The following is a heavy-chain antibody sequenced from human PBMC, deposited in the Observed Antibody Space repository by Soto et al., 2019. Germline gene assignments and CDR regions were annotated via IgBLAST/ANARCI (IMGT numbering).Heavy chain of an antibody. J-gene: IGHJ4*02. CDR1: GGSFSGYY. CDR2: INHSGST. Sequence: SETLSLTCAVYGGSFSGYYWSWIRQPPGKGLEWIGEINHSGSTNYNPSLKSRVTISVDTSKNQFSLKLSSVTAADTAVYYCARGVSSGVRGNPAYTSLSPSYFDYWGQGTLVTVSS. CDR3: ARGVSSGVRGNPAYTSLSPSYFDY. V-gene: IGHV4-34*01. D-gene: IGHD1-26*01.